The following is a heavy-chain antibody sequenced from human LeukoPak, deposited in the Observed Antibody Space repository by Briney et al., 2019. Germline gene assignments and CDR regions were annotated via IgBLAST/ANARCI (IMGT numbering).Heavy chain of an antibody. D-gene: IGHD2-15*01. CDR2: IYYSGST. Sequence: SETLSLTCTVSGGSISSYYWSWIRQPPGKGLEWVGYIYYSGSTYYNPSLKRRVTISVDTSKKQFSLKLSSVTAADTAVYYCARVAFAVVRYYFDYWGQGTLVTVSS. V-gene: IGHV4-59*08. CDR1: GGSISSYY. J-gene: IGHJ4*02. CDR3: ARVAFAVVRYYFDY.